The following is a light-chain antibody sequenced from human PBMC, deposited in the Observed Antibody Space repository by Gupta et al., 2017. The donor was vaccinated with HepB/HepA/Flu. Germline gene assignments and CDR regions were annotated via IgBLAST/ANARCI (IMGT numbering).Light chain of an antibody. CDR2: AAS. CDR3: QPSYSTLWT. J-gene: IGKJ1*01. Sequence: DIQMNPSPSSLSASVGDRVTITCRASQSISSYLNWYQQKPGKATKLLIYAASSLQSGVPSRFSGRGSGTDFSPNISSLQPEDFATYYCQPSYSTLWTFGQGTKVEIK. CDR1: QSISSY. V-gene: IGKV1-39*01.